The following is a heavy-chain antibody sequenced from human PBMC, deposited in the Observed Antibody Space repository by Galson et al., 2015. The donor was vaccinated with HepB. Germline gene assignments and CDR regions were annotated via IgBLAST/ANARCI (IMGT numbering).Heavy chain of an antibody. CDR3: AKGGTSSWLRGVDY. CDR1: GFTFSSYG. J-gene: IGHJ4*02. CDR2: ISYDGSNK. D-gene: IGHD6-13*01. V-gene: IGHV3-30*18. Sequence: SLRLSCAASGFTFSSYGMHWVRQAPGKGLEWVAVISYDGSNKYYADSVKGRFTISRDNSKNTLYLQMNSLRAEDTAAYYCAKGGTSSWLRGVDYWGQGTLVTVSS.